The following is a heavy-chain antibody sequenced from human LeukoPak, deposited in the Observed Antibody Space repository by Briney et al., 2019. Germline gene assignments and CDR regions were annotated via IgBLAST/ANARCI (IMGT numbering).Heavy chain of an antibody. CDR3: ARDLGGHVDY. J-gene: IGHJ4*02. D-gene: IGHD6-25*01. CDR1: GSSVSSGPYY. CDR2: IYYCGST. V-gene: IGHV4-61*01. Sequence: ESGPTLVNPSETLSLTCTVSGSSVSSGPYYWSWIRQPPGRGLEWIGYIYYCGSTNYSPSLKRRVTISLDTSKNQFSLKLSSVTAADTAVYYCARDLGGHVDYWGQGTLVTVSS.